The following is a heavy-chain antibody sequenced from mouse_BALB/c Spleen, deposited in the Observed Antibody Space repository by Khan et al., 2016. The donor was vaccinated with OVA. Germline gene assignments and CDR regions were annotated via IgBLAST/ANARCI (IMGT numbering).Heavy chain of an antibody. Sequence: VQLKESGPSLVKPSQTLSLTCSVTGDSITSGYWSWIRKFPGNKLEYMGYMIYTGYTDYNPSLKSRLAITRHTSKNQYYLQWKSVTTEDTATYYCARSTYRYAFAYWGQGTLVTVSA. D-gene: IGHD2-14*01. CDR1: GDSITSGY. CDR3: ARSTYRYAFAY. V-gene: IGHV3-8*02. J-gene: IGHJ3*01. CDR2: MIYTGYT.